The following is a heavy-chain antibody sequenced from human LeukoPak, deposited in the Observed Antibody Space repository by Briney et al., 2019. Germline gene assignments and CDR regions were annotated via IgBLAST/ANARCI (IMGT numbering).Heavy chain of an antibody. Sequence: ASVKVSCKASGGTFSSYAISWVRQAPGQGLKWMGEIIPIFCTPNYQPQLQGRVTITADKSKSPGYMELSSLRSEDTAVYYCAYSLWLLTNYYFDYWGQGTLVTVSA. CDR1: GGTFSSYA. J-gene: IGHJ4*02. V-gene: IGHV1-69*06. CDR2: IIPIFCTP. D-gene: IGHD5-18*01. CDR3: AYSLWLLTNYYFDY.